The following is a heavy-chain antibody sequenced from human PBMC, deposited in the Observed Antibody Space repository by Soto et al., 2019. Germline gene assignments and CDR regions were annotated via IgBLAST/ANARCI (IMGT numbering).Heavy chain of an antibody. D-gene: IGHD3-3*01. CDR2: IIPIFGTA. J-gene: IGHJ6*02. V-gene: IGHV1-69*01. CDR1: GGTFSSYA. Sequence: QVQLVQSGAEVKKPGSSVKVSCKASGGTFSSYAISWVRQAPGQGLEWMGGIIPIFGTANYAQKFQGRVTITADESTSTAYMELSSLRSEDTAVYYCARGGLQSYYDFWRGYSIYGMDVWGQGTTVTVSS. CDR3: ARGGLQSYYDFWRGYSIYGMDV.